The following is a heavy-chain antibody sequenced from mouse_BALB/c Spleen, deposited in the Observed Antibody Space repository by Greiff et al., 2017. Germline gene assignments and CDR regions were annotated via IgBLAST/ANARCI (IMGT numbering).Heavy chain of an antibody. V-gene: IGHV14-3*02. J-gene: IGHJ2*01. CDR3: ARSAYYRY. CDR2: IDPANGNT. CDR1: GFNIKDTY. D-gene: IGHD2-10*01. Sequence: EVQLQQSGAELVKPGASVKLSCTASGFNIKDTYMHWVKQRPEQGLEWIGRIDPANGNTKYDPKFPGTATITVDTSSNTAYLQLSSLTSEDTAVYYCARSAYYRYWGQGTTLTVSA.